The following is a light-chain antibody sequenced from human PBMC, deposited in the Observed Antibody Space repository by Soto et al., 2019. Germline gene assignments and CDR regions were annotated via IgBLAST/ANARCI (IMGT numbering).Light chain of an antibody. Sequence: QPVLTQSPSASASLGASVKLTCTLSSGHSTYAIAWHQQQPEKGPRYLMKVSSDGSHSKGDEIPDRFSGSSSGAERYLTISSLQSEDEADYYCQTWGTGIHVVFGGGTKVTVL. J-gene: IGLJ2*01. CDR1: SGHSTYA. CDR2: VSSDGSH. CDR3: QTWGTGIHVV. V-gene: IGLV4-69*01.